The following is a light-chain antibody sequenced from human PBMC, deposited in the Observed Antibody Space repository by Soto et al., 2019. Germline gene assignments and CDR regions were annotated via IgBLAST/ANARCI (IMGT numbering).Light chain of an antibody. Sequence: QSVLTQPPSVSAAPGQKVTVSCSGSRSNIGNNYVSWYQHLPGTAPTLLIYDNDKRPSGIPDRFSASKSGTSATLGITGLQTGDEADYYCEAWDSSLSAGVFGGGTKLTVL. V-gene: IGLV1-51*01. J-gene: IGLJ3*02. CDR1: RSNIGNNY. CDR3: EAWDSSLSAGV. CDR2: DND.